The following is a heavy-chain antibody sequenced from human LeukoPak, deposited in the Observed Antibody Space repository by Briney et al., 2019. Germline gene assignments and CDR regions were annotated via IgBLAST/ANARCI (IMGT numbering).Heavy chain of an antibody. CDR3: AKSNGYGLVDI. V-gene: IGHV4-34*01. D-gene: IGHD3-10*01. Sequence: SETLSLTCAVYGGSFSGYYWSWIRQPPGKGLEWIGEINHSGSTNYNPSLKSRVTISLDTSRKQFSLKLNSVTAADTAVYCCAKSNGYGLVDIWGQGTMVTVSS. CDR2: INHSGST. CDR1: GGSFSGYY. J-gene: IGHJ3*02.